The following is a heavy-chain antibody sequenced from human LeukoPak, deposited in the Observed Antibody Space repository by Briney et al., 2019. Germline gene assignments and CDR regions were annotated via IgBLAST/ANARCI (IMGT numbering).Heavy chain of an antibody. J-gene: IGHJ5*02. D-gene: IGHD2-15*01. Sequence: PSETLSLTCTVSGDSINSYYWSWIRQPPGKGLEWIGHTYYSGSTTYNPSLKSRINISVDKSRNQFSLKLSSVTAADTALYYCAREYCAGGSCGYFDPWGQGTLVTVSS. CDR3: AREYCAGGSCGYFDP. CDR1: GDSINSYY. CDR2: TYYSGST. V-gene: IGHV4-59*01.